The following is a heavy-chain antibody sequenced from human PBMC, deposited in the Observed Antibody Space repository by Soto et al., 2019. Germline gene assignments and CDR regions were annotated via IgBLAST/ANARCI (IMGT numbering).Heavy chain of an antibody. CDR2: ISGGSGYA. Sequence: SGFTFSSYAMSWVRQAPGKGLEWVSYISGGSGYANYADSVKGRFTISRDNAKNSLYLQMNSLRDEDTAVYYCARVGYPYYYYGMDVWGQGTTVTVSS. J-gene: IGHJ6*02. V-gene: IGHV3-11*05. CDR1: GFTFSSYA. D-gene: IGHD6-13*01. CDR3: ARVGYPYYYYGMDV.